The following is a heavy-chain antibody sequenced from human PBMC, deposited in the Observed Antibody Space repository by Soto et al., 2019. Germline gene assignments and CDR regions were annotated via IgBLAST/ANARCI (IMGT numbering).Heavy chain of an antibody. V-gene: IGHV5-51*01. CDR2: IYPADSDT. CDR1: GYTFSTYW. Sequence: PEESLKISCHGSGYTFSTYWLGWVRQMPWKGPELIGIIYPADSDTRYSPSFQGQVTISVDKSISTAYLQWRSLKASDTAMYYCARLLAPAGEYNWFDPWGQGTLVTVSS. D-gene: IGHD3-10*01. J-gene: IGHJ5*02. CDR3: ARLLAPAGEYNWFDP.